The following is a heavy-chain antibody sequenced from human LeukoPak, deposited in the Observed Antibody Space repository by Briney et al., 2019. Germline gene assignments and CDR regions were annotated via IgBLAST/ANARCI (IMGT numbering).Heavy chain of an antibody. Sequence: SETLSLTCAVYGGSFSGYYWSWIRRPPGKGLEWIGEINHSGSTNYNPSLKSRVTISVDTSKNQFSLKLSSVTAADTVVYYCARAKYCSGGSCYHLDYWGQGTLVTVSS. D-gene: IGHD2-15*01. V-gene: IGHV4-34*01. J-gene: IGHJ4*02. CDR3: ARAKYCSGGSCYHLDY. CDR2: INHSGST. CDR1: GGSFSGYY.